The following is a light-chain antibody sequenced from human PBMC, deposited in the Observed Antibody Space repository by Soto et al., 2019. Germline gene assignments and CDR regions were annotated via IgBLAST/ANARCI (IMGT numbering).Light chain of an antibody. CDR3: CSYAGTYSYV. CDR1: SSDVGAYNY. CDR2: DVS. V-gene: IGLV2-11*01. J-gene: IGLJ1*01. Sequence: QSVLTQPCSVSGSPGQSVTISCTGTSSDVGAYNYVSWYQQHPGKAPKFMIYDVSKRPSGVPDRFSGSKSGNTASLTISGLQAEDEADYYCCSYAGTYSYVFGTGTKVTVL.